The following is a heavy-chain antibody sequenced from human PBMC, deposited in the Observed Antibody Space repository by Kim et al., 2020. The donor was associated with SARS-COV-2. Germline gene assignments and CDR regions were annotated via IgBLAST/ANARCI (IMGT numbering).Heavy chain of an antibody. CDR1: GFTFSNAG. Sequence: GGSLRLSCAASGFTFSNAGMSWVRQAPGKGLEWVALIKRKRDDEKKDYATPVKGRFTISRDDSKNTVYLQMNSLEIEDTGLYYCTTYENWGQGTLVTVSS. V-gene: IGHV3-15*01. CDR3: TTYEN. J-gene: IGHJ4*02. D-gene: IGHD3-22*01. CDR2: IKRKRDDEKK.